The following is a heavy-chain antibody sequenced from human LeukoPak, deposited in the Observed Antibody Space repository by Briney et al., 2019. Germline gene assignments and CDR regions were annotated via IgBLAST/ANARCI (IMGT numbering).Heavy chain of an antibody. CDR2: IWYDGSNN. D-gene: IGHD2-2*01. V-gene: IGHV3-33*01. CDR3: ARLHYRPPSWWFDP. J-gene: IGHJ5*02. CDR1: GFTFSSYG. Sequence: GRSLRLSCAASGFTFSSYGMHWVRQAPGKGLEWVAVIWYDGSNNYYADSVKGRFTISRDNSKNTLYLQMNSLRAEDTAVYYCARLHYRPPSWWFDPWGQGTLVTVSS.